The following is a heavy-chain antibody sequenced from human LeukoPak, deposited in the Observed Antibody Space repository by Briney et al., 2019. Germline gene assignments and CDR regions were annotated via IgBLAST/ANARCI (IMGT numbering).Heavy chain of an antibody. V-gene: IGHV3-23*01. CDR1: GFTFSSYG. Sequence: GRFLRLSCAASGFTFSSYGMHWVRQAPGKGLQWVSSISGSGGTTYIADSVKGRFTISRDNSKNTLFLEMNSLRVEDTALYYCAKGAVESLDYYFYMEVWGTGTTVTVSS. J-gene: IGHJ6*03. CDR2: ISGSGGTT. CDR3: AKGAVESLDYYFYMEV.